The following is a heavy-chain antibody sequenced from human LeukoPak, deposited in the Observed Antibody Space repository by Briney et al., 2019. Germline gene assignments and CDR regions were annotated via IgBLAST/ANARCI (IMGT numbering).Heavy chain of an antibody. J-gene: IGHJ4*02. D-gene: IGHD2-21*02. CDR2: IIPIFGTA. V-gene: IGHV1-69*13. CDR1: GGTFSSYA. CDR3: ARAPYCGGDCYWNIDY. Sequence: GASVKVSFKASGGTFSSYAISGVRQAPGQGLEWMGGIIPIFGTANYAQKFQGRVTITADESTSTAYMELSSLRSEDTAVYYCARAPYCGGDCYWNIDYWGQGTLVTVSS.